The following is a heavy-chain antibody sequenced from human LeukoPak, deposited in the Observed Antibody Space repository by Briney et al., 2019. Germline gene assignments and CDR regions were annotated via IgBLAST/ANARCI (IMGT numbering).Heavy chain of an antibody. Sequence: PSETLSLTCAVYGGSFSGYYWSWIRQPPGKGLEWIGEINHSGSTNYNPSLKSRVTISVDTSKNQFSLKLSSVTAADTAVYYCARPRRLSIAARSAFDPWGQGTLVTVSS. CDR2: INHSGST. CDR3: ARPRRLSIAARSAFDP. D-gene: IGHD6-6*01. CDR1: GGSFSGYY. V-gene: IGHV4-34*01. J-gene: IGHJ5*02.